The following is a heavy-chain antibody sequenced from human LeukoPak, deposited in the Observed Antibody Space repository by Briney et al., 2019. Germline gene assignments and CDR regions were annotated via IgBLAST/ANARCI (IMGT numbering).Heavy chain of an antibody. V-gene: IGHV3-21*01. CDR1: GFTFSGYS. Sequence: KPGGSLRLSCVASGFTFSGYSMNWVRQAPGKGLEWVSSISAGGTYIYYPDSVEGRFTISRDNAKNSVYLQMASLRADDTAVYYCVRGINSGTPLEYFPHWGQGILVTVSS. J-gene: IGHJ1*01. D-gene: IGHD1-26*01. CDR3: VRGINSGTPLEYFPH. CDR2: ISAGGTYI.